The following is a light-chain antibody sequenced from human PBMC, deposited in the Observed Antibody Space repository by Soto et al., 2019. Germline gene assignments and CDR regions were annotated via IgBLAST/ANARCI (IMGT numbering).Light chain of an antibody. CDR2: GAS. Sequence: DIQMTQSPSSLSASVGDRVTVTCPASQTVSTFLNWFQQKPGKAPKLRIYGASSLQSGVPSRFSGSGSGTEFTLTIRSLQPEDVATYFCQQSYSAPLTFGGGTKVEIK. CDR3: QQSYSAPLT. J-gene: IGKJ4*01. CDR1: QTVSTF. V-gene: IGKV1-39*01.